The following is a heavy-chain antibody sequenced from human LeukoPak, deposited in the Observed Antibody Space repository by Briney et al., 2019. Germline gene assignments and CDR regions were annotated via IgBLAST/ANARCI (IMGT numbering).Heavy chain of an antibody. J-gene: IGHJ3*02. CDR3: ARGGGEYTIGAPLAFDI. V-gene: IGHV3-64*01. CDR1: GFTFGSYA. Sequence: GGSLRLSCAASGFTFGSYAMHWVRQAPGKGLEYVSAISSNGGSTYYANSVKGRFTISRDNSKNTLYLQIGSLRAEDMAVYYCARGGGEYTIGAPLAFDIWGQGTMVTVSS. D-gene: IGHD3-9*01. CDR2: ISSNGGST.